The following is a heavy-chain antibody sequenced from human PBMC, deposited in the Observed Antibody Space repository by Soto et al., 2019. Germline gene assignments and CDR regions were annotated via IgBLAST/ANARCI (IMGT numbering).Heavy chain of an antibody. CDR2: IIPIFGTA. Sequence: GASVKVSCKASGGTFSSYAISWVRQAPGQGLEWMGGIIPIFGTANYAQKFQGRVTITEDKSTSTAYMELSSLRSEDTAVYYCARNYDFWSGPLDYWGQGTLVTVSS. CDR1: GGTFSSYA. V-gene: IGHV1-69*06. CDR3: ARNYDFWSGPLDY. D-gene: IGHD3-3*01. J-gene: IGHJ4*02.